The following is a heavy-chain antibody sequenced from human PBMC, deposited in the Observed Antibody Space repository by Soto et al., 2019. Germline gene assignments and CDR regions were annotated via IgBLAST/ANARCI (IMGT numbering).Heavy chain of an antibody. CDR2: ISSSGGTT. V-gene: IGHV3-23*01. CDR1: GFTFSSYA. Sequence: GGSLRLSCAASGFTFSSYAMSWVRQAPGKGLEWVSAISSSGGTTSYADSVKGRFTISRDNSVNTLFLQMNSLRAEDTAVYYCAKATGYSSGRGYFDYWGQGTLVTVSS. D-gene: IGHD6-19*01. J-gene: IGHJ4*02. CDR3: AKATGYSSGRGYFDY.